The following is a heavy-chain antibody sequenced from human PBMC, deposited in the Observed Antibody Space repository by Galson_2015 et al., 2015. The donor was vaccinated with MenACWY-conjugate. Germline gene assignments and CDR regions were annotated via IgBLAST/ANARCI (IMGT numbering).Heavy chain of an antibody. Sequence: SLRLSCAVSGFTFSDYAMSWVRQAPGKGLEWVSGISASGGGTYYPDSVKGRITISRDNSRNTLYLQMNSLRAEDTAVYYCAKTPLGYYHYVDVWGKGTTVTVSS. CDR2: ISASGGGT. J-gene: IGHJ6*03. V-gene: IGHV3-23*01. CDR3: AKTPLGYYHYVDV. CDR1: GFTFSDYA.